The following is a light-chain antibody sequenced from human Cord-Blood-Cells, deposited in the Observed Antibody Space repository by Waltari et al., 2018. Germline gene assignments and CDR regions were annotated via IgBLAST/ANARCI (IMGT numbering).Light chain of an antibody. CDR1: SSDVGGYNF. CDR2: DGS. V-gene: IGLV2-11*01. CDR3: CSYAGSNNWV. J-gene: IGLJ3*02. Sequence: QSALTQPRSVSGSPGQSVTISCTVTSSDVGGYNFVSWYQQHPGKAPKLMIYDGSKRPSGVSDRFSGSKSGNTASLTISGLQAEDEADYYCCSYAGSNNWVFGGGTKLTVL.